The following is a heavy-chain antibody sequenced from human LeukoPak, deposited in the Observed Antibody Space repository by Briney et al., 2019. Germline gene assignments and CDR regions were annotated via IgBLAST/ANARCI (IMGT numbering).Heavy chain of an antibody. D-gene: IGHD2-2*01. CDR2: IKSKTDGGTT. J-gene: IGHJ4*02. Sequence: GGSLRLSCAASGFTFDDYGMSWVRQAPGKGLEWVGRIKSKTDGGTTDYAAPVKGRFTISRDDSKNTLYLQMNSLKTEDTAVYYCTTDLEAYIVVVPAAHWGQGTLVTVSS. CDR1: GFTFDDYG. V-gene: IGHV3-15*01. CDR3: TTDLEAYIVVVPAAH.